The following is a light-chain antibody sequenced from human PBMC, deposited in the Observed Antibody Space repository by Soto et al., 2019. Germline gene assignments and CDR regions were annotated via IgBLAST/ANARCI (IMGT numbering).Light chain of an antibody. V-gene: IGLV2-14*01. J-gene: IGLJ1*01. CDR2: EVS. Sequence: QSVLTQPASVSRSLGQSITISCTGTSSDVGGFNYVSWYQQHPGKAPKLMIYEVSNRPSGVSNRFSGSKSGNTASLTISGLQAEDETDYYCSSYTSSSTYVFGSGTKVTVL. CDR3: SSYTSSSTYV. CDR1: SSDVGGFNY.